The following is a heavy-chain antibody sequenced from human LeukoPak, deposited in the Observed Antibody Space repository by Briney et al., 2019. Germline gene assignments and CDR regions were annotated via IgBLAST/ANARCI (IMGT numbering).Heavy chain of an antibody. D-gene: IGHD3-16*01. CDR3: AKDRDVWGSLLDY. CDR2: ISGSGAST. V-gene: IGHV3-23*01. J-gene: IGHJ4*02. CDR1: GFTYSSYA. Sequence: GGSLRLSCAASGFTYSSYAMNWVRQAPGKGLEWVSTISGSGASTYYADSVKGRFTISRDNSKNTLYLQMNSLRAEDTAVYYCAKDRDVWGSLLDYWGQGTLVTVSS.